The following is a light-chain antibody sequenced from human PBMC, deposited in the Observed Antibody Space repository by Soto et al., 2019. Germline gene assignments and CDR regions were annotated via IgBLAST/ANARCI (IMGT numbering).Light chain of an antibody. CDR1: QSFRGL. V-gene: IGKV3-11*01. CDR3: QQRHMWPIT. CDR2: DAY. Sequence: EIVMTQSPGTLAVSPGERGILSCRASQSFRGLLAWYQQKPGQAPRLLIYDAYNRATGIPPRFSGSGSGTDFTLTISSLEPEDSAVYYCQQRHMWPITFGQGTRLEI. J-gene: IGKJ5*01.